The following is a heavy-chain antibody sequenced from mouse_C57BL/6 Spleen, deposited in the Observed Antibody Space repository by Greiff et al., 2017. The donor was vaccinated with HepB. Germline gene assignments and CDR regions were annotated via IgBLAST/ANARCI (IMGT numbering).Heavy chain of an antibody. Sequence: VQLQQSGTVLARPGASVKMSCKTSGYTFTSYWMHWVKQRPGQGLEWIGAIYPGNSDTSYNQKFKGKAKLTAVTSASTAYMGLSSLTNEDSAVYYCTREGGDMDRDYAMDYWGQGTSVTVSS. D-gene: IGHD3-3*01. V-gene: IGHV1-5*01. CDR2: IYPGNSDT. CDR1: GYTFTSYW. J-gene: IGHJ4*01. CDR3: TREGGDMDRDYAMDY.